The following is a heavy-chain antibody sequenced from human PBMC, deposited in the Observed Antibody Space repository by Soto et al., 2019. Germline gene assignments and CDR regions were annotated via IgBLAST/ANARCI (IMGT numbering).Heavy chain of an antibody. CDR2: IYYSGST. J-gene: IGHJ5*02. CDR3: ARVKMSWNYGVEWFDP. Sequence: PSETLSLTCTFSGGSISSGDYYWSWIRQPPGKGLEWIGYIYYSGSTYYNPSLKSRVTISVDTSKNQFSLKLSSVTAADTAVYYCARVKMSWNYGVEWFDPWGQGTLVTVSS. V-gene: IGHV4-30-4*01. CDR1: GGSISSGDYY. D-gene: IGHD1-7*01.